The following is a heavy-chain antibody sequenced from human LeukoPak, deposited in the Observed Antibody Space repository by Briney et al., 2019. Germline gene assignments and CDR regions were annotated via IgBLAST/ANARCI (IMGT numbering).Heavy chain of an antibody. Sequence: PRGSLRLSCSMYGLPFSSNWMPSGRRAPGKGLVWVSRINEDGSTTTYAACEKGRSPIFRDNAKTPLYVQLKSLRAEETAVYYCVRDVGGRSGHWGQGTLVTVSS. CDR3: VRDVGGRSGH. CDR2: INEDGSTT. D-gene: IGHD1-26*01. CDR1: GLPFSSNW. J-gene: IGHJ4*02. V-gene: IGHV3-74*01.